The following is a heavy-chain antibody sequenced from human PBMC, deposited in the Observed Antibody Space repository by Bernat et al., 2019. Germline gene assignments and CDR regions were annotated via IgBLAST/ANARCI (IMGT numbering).Heavy chain of an antibody. CDR2: ISGSGGST. CDR3: AKSLGYCSGGSCYDFPDTYYFDY. J-gene: IGHJ4*02. V-gene: IGHV3-23*01. Sequence: EVQLLESGGGLVQPGGSLRLSCAASGFTFSSYAMSWVRQAPGKGLEWVSAISGSGGSTYDADSVKGRFTISRDNSKNTLYLQMNSLRAEDTAVYYCAKSLGYCSGGSCYDFPDTYYFDYWGQGTLVTVSS. CDR1: GFTFSSYA. D-gene: IGHD2-15*01.